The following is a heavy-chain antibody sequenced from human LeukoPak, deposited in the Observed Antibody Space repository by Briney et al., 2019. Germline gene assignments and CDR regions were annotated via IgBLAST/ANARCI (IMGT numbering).Heavy chain of an antibody. V-gene: IGHV3-7*01. CDR1: GFTFSSYW. CDR3: AREREAAENYMDV. J-gene: IGHJ6*03. Sequence: GGSLRLSCAASGFTFSSYWMSWVRQAPGKGLEWVANINQDGSEKYYVDSVKGRFTISRDNAKNSLYLQMNSLTVEDTAVYYCAREREAAENYMDVWVKGTTVTVSS. CDR2: INQDGSEK. D-gene: IGHD6-13*01.